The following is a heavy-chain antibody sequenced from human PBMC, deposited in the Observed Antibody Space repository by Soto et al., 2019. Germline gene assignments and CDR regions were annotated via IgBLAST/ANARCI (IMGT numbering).Heavy chain of an antibody. J-gene: IGHJ6*02. V-gene: IGHV4-39*01. Sequence: QLQLQESGPGLVKPSETLSLTCTVSGGSVSRSDCYWSWIRQPPGKGLEWIGTIYYSGSTYYNPSIKSRVTISVDTSKSQFSLNLSSMTATDTAVYYWARLERMDTTFGAYYFDDMDLWGQGTTVTVSS. CDR3: ARLERMDTTFGAYYFDDMDL. D-gene: IGHD5-18*01. CDR1: GGSVSRSDCY. CDR2: IYYSGST.